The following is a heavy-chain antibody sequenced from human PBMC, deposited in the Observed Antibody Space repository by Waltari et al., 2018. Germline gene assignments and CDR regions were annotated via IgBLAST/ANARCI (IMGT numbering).Heavy chain of an antibody. CDR3: AREGEYCSDGYCYSLDH. D-gene: IGHD2-15*01. CDR2: IEASGFT. J-gene: IGHJ4*02. CDR1: GFPFSSYA. Sequence: EVQLLESGGDLVQPGGSLRLSCAASGFPFSSYAINWIRQAPGKRLAWVGRIEASGFTHYRPSLVGRLTLSADTSKSQISLILTSVTAADTAVYYCAREGEYCSDGYCYSLDHWGQGTLVTVSS. V-gene: IGHV3-23*02.